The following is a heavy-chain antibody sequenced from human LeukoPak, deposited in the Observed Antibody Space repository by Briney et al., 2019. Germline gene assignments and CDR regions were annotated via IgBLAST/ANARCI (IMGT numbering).Heavy chain of an antibody. D-gene: IGHD3-10*01. J-gene: IGHJ3*02. Sequence: GGSLRLSCAASGFTFSDYYMSWIRQAPGKGLEWVSYISVGATTIYYADSVKGRFTISRDNAKNSLYLHMNSLRAEDTAVYYCARDHVNYYGSGSYYPPTNAFDIWGQGTVVTVSS. CDR3: ARDHVNYYGSGSYYPPTNAFDI. CDR2: ISVGATTI. V-gene: IGHV3-11*01. CDR1: GFTFSDYY.